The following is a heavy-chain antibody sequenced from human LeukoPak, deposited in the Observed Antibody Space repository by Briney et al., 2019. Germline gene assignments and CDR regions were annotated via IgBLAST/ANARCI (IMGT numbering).Heavy chain of an antibody. CDR2: IYYSGST. J-gene: IGHJ4*02. D-gene: IGHD3-10*01. CDR1: GGSISSYY. CDR3: AGHKVLWFGELSLDY. V-gene: IGHV4-59*08. Sequence: SETLSLTCTVSGGSISSYYWSWIRQPPGKGLEWIGYIYYSGSTNYNPSLKSRVTISVDTSKNQFSLKLSSVTAADTAVYYCAGHKVLWFGELSLDYWGQGTLVTVSS.